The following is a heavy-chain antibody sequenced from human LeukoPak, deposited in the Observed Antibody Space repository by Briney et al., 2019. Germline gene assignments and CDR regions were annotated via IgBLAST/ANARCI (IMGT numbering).Heavy chain of an antibody. CDR2: INPSGGST. CDR3: ARDYWTTVTYAFDM. V-gene: IGHV1-46*01. Sequence: GASVKVSCKASGYTFTIYYMHWVRQAPGQGLGWMGIINPSGGSTNYAQKFQGRVTMTSDTSTSTAYMELSSLRSEDTAVYYCARDYWTTVTYAFDMWGQGTMVTVSS. CDR1: GYTFTIYY. J-gene: IGHJ3*02. D-gene: IGHD4-17*01.